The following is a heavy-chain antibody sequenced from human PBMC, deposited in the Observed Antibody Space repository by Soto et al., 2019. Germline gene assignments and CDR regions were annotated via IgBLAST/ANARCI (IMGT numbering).Heavy chain of an antibody. CDR3: AKDLVIAVSGTRY. Sequence: SLRLSCAASGFIFSSYSMSWVRQAPGKGLEWVSAISGSGGSAYYADSVKGRFTISRDNSKNTLFLQMNSLRAEDTAVYWCAKDLVIAVSGTRYWGQGTLVTVSS. V-gene: IGHV3-23*01. CDR1: GFIFSSYS. D-gene: IGHD6-19*01. J-gene: IGHJ4*02. CDR2: ISGSGGSA.